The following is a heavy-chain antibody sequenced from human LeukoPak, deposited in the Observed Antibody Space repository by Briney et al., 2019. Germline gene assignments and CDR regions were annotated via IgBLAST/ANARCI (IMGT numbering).Heavy chain of an antibody. CDR3: GRVGGRSKAAKGDAFDI. CDR2: ISSGSTYM. Sequence: GGSLRLSCAASRFTLSTYWMNWVRQAPGKGLEWVSSISSGSTYMYYADSVEGRFTISRDNAQNSMYLQMNSLRAEDTAVYYCGRVGGRSKAAKGDAFDIWGQGTMVTVSS. D-gene: IGHD6-6*01. CDR1: RFTLSTYW. J-gene: IGHJ3*02. V-gene: IGHV3-21*01.